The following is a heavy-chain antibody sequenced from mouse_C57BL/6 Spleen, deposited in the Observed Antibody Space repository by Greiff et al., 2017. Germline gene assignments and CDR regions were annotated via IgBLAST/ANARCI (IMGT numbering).Heavy chain of an antibody. CDR2: IYPGSGST. J-gene: IGHJ3*01. CDR3: ARGGSNYGFAY. V-gene: IGHV1-55*01. D-gene: IGHD2-5*01. CDR1: GYTFTSYW. Sequence: QVQLQQPGAELVKPGASVKMSCKASGYTFTSYWITWVKQRPGQGLEWIGDIYPGSGSTNYNENFKSKATLTVDTSSRTAYMQLSSLTSEDSAVYYCARGGSNYGFAYWGQGTLVTVSA.